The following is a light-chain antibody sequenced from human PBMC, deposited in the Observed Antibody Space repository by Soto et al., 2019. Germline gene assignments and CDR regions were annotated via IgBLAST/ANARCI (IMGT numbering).Light chain of an antibody. CDR2: EGT. J-gene: IGLJ2*01. Sequence: QSALTQPASVSGSPGQSITISCTGTSSDVGRYNLVSWYQQYPDKAPKLMIYEGTKRPSGVSNRFSGSKSGNTASLIISGLQAEDEADYHCSAYAGNSVVLFGGGTKLTVL. V-gene: IGLV2-23*01. CDR1: SSDVGRYNL. CDR3: SAYAGNSVVL.